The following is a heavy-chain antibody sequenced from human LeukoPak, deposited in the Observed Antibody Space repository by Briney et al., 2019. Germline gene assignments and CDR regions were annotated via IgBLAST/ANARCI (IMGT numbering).Heavy chain of an antibody. CDR2: IYYSGST. CDR1: GGSISSSSYY. V-gene: IGHV4-39*07. Sequence: SETLSLTCTVSGGSISSSSYYWGWIRQPPGKGLEWIGSIYYSGSTYYNPSLKSRVTISVDTSKNQFSLKLSSVTAADTAVYYCARSDLANDGGYFDYWGQGTLVTVSS. CDR3: ARSDLANDGGYFDY. D-gene: IGHD1-1*01. J-gene: IGHJ4*02.